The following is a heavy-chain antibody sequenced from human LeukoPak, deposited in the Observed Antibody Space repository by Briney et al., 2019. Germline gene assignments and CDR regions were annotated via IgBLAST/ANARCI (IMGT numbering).Heavy chain of an antibody. D-gene: IGHD6-13*01. J-gene: IGHJ4*02. Sequence: TGGSLRLSCAASGFTFSSYAMHWVRQAPGKGLEWVAVISYDGSNKYYADSVKGRFTISRDNSKNTLYLQMNSLRAEDTAVYYCARDRSPGIAAAATDYWGQGTLVTVSS. CDR2: ISYDGSNK. CDR1: GFTFSSYA. CDR3: ARDRSPGIAAAATDY. V-gene: IGHV3-30-3*01.